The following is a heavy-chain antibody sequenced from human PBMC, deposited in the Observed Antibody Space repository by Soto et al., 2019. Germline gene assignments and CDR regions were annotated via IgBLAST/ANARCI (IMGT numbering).Heavy chain of an antibody. J-gene: IGHJ4*02. CDR1: GYTFTNYY. V-gene: IGHV1-46*01. D-gene: IGHD3-16*01. CDR3: ARGGPDLATIGRFDY. CDR2: IHYSGATP. Sequence: ASVKVSCKASGYTFTNYYMHWVRQAPGQGLEWMGVIHYSGATPTYAQKFQGRVTMARDTSTSTVYVELSSLTSEDTAVYYCARGGPDLATIGRFDYWGQGTLDTVSS.